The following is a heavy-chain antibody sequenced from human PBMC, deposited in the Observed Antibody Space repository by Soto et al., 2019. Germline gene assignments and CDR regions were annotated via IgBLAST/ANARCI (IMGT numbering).Heavy chain of an antibody. D-gene: IGHD6-6*01. V-gene: IGHV4-59*01. CDR1: GGSISSYY. CDR3: ARLKYSSSPRRAFDI. J-gene: IGHJ3*02. CDR2: IYYSGST. Sequence: LSLTCTVSGGSISSYYWSWIRQPPGKGLEWIGYIYYSGSTNYNPSLKSRVTISVDTSKNQFSLKLSSVTAADTAVYYCARLKYSSSPRRAFDIWGQGTMVTVSS.